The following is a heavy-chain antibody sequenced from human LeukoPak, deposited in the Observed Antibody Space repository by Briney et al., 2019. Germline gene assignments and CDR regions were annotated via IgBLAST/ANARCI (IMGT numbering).Heavy chain of an antibody. CDR1: GFTFSSYA. J-gene: IGHJ4*02. Sequence: GGSLRLSCAASGFTFSSYAMSWVRQAPGKGLEWVSAISGSGGSTYYADSVKGRFTISRDNSKKTLYLQMNSLRAEDTAVYYCAKVRSPAFYFDYWGQGTLVTVSS. CDR3: AKVRSPAFYFDY. V-gene: IGHV3-23*01. CDR2: ISGSGGST. D-gene: IGHD1-26*01.